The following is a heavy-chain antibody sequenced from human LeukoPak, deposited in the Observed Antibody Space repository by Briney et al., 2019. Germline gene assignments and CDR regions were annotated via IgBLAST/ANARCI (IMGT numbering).Heavy chain of an antibody. J-gene: IGHJ4*02. CDR2: IHHRAGA. D-gene: IGHD6-13*01. CDR1: GGSFTDYY. V-gene: IGHV4-34*01. CDR3: ARSGGSSSWSFDY. Sequence: SETLSLTCAVYGGSFTDYYWSWIRHLPGKGLEWIGEIHHRAGANYNPSLKSRVTISVDTSKNQFSLKLSSVTAADTAVYYCARSGGSSSWSFDYWGQGTLVTVSS.